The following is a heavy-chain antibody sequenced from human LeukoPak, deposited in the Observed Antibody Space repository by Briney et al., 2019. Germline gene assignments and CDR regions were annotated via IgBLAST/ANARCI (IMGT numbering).Heavy chain of an antibody. CDR1: GVTFNNFA. V-gene: IGHV3-23*01. Sequence: GGSLRLSCAASGVTFNNFAMSWGRHAPGEGLECGSAISGSGGSTYYADSVKGRFTISRDNSKNTLYLQMNSLRAEDTAVYYCARDLYYGSGSYLDYWGQGTLVTVSS. CDR3: ARDLYYGSGSYLDY. D-gene: IGHD3-10*01. J-gene: IGHJ4*02. CDR2: ISGSGGST.